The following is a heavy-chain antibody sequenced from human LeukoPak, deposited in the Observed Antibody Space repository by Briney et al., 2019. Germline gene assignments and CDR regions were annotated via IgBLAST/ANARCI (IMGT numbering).Heavy chain of an antibody. CDR3: GRVGSSGWHFDN. Sequence: ASVKVSCKASGYIFTIYAVHWVRQAPGQRLEWMGWINAGSGNTKYSQKFQGRVTISRDASASTVYMELSSLQSEDTAVYYCGRVGSSGWHFDNWGQGTLVTVSS. D-gene: IGHD6-19*01. CDR1: GYIFTIYA. J-gene: IGHJ4*02. V-gene: IGHV1-3*01. CDR2: INAGSGNT.